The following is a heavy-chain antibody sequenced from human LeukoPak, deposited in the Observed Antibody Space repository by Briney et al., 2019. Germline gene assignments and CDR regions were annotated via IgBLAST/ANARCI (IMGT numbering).Heavy chain of an antibody. V-gene: IGHV4-59*01. CDR2: IYYSGGT. Sequence: PSETLSLTCTVSGGSISSYYWSWIRQPPGKGLEWIGYIYYSGGTNYNPSLKSRVTISVDTSKNQFSLKLSSVTAADTAVYYCARFAYGSVDYWGQGTLVTVSS. CDR1: GGSISSYY. J-gene: IGHJ4*02. D-gene: IGHD3-10*01. CDR3: ARFAYGSVDY.